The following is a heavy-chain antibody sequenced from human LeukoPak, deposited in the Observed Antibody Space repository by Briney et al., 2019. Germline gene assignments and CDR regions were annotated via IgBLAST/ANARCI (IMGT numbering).Heavy chain of an antibody. CDR2: IRYDGSNK. CDR3: ANDSGIVGATDAFDI. J-gene: IGHJ3*02. CDR1: GFTFSSYG. Sequence: GGSLRLSCAASGFTFSSYGMHWVRQAPGKGLEWVAFIRYDGSNKYYADSVKGRFTISRDNSKNTLYLQMNSLRAEDTAVYYCANDSGIVGATDAFDIWGQGTMVTVSS. D-gene: IGHD1-26*01. V-gene: IGHV3-30*02.